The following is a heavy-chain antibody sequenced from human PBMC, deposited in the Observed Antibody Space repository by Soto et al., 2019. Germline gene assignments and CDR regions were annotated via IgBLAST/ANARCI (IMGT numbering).Heavy chain of an antibody. V-gene: IGHV4-34*01. CDR3: STRADDTNGYYRFDP. D-gene: IGHD3-22*01. Sequence: QVQLQQWGAGLLKPSETLSLTCAVYGGSFSGHSWTWIRQSPGKGLEWIGDINHSGRANYSPSLTSGVTISLDTSKNQFSRTLGAVTAAGTAMYYCSTRADDTNGYYRFDPWGQGTLVTVSS. CDR2: INHSGRA. J-gene: IGHJ5*01. CDR1: GGSFSGHS.